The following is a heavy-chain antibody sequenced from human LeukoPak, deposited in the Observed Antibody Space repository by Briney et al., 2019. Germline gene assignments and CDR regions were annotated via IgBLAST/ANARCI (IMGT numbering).Heavy chain of an antibody. Sequence: SETXSLTCIVSGGSIGSYYWSWIRQPPGKGLEWIGYIYYTGTTGYNPSLKSRVTISIDTSKNQFSLKLSSVTAADTAVYYCASLNGSGYYFDYWGQETLVIVSS. CDR1: GGSIGSYY. V-gene: IGHV4-59*08. CDR3: ASLNGSGYYFDY. CDR2: IYYTGTT. J-gene: IGHJ4*02. D-gene: IGHD3-3*01.